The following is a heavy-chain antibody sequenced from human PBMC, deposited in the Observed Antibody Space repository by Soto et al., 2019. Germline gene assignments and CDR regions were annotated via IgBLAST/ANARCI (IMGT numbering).Heavy chain of an antibody. D-gene: IGHD6-19*01. CDR2: INSDGGST. V-gene: IGHV3-43*02. CDR1: GFTFSSYW. J-gene: IGHJ4*02. CDR3: AKDIAGSGWYSLAY. Sequence: PGGSLRLSCAASGFTFSSYWMHWVRQAPGKGLVWVSRINSDGGSTYYADSVKGRFTISRDNSKNSLYLQMNSLRTEDTAFYYCAKDIAGSGWYSLAYWGQGTLVTVSS.